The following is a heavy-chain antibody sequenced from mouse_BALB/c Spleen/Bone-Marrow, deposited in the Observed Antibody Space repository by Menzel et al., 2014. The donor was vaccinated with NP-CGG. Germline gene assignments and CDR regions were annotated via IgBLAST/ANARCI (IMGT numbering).Heavy chain of an antibody. J-gene: IGHJ2*01. CDR3: NEGYGNYGY. V-gene: IGHV14-4*02. CDR1: GFNIKGYY. D-gene: IGHD2-10*02. Sequence: EVQRVESGAELVRSGASVKLSCTASGFNIKGYYMHWVKQRPEQGLEWIGWIDPENGDTEYAPKFQGKATMTADTSSNTAYLQLSSLTSEDTAVYYCNEGYGNYGYWGQGTTLTVSS. CDR2: IDPENGDT.